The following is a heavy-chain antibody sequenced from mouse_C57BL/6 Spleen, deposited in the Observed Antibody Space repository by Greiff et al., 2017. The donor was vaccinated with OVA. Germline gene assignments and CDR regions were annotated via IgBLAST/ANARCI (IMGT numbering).Heavy chain of an antibody. J-gene: IGHJ1*03. CDR2: IYPGSGST. V-gene: IGHV1-55*01. CDR3: ARLDGYFPSWYFDV. D-gene: IGHD2-3*01. Sequence: QVQLQQPGAELVKPGASVKMSCKASGYTFTSYWITWVKQRPGQGLEWIGDIYPGSGSTNYNEKFKSKATLTVDTSSSTAYMQLSSLTSEDSAVYYCARLDGYFPSWYFDVWGTGTTVTVSS. CDR1: GYTFTSYW.